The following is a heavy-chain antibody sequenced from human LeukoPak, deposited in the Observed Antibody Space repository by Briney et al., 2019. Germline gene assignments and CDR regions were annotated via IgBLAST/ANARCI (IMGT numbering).Heavy chain of an antibody. J-gene: IGHJ4*02. V-gene: IGHV1-18*01. D-gene: IGHD6-6*01. Sequence: ASVKVSCKASGYTFTSYGISWVRQAPGQGLEWMGWISAYNGNTNYAQKLRGRVTMTTDTSTSTAYMELRSLRSDDTAVYYCARDLRQLAPGTGDYWGQGTLVTVSS. CDR3: ARDLRQLAPGTGDY. CDR2: ISAYNGNT. CDR1: GYTFTSYG.